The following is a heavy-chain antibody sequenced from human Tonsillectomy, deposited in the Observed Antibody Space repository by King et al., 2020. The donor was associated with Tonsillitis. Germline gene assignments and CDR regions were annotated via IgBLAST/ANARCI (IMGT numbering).Heavy chain of an antibody. J-gene: IGHJ4*02. Sequence: VQLQQWGAGLLKPSETLSLTCAVYGGSLSGYYWSWIRKPPGKGREWIGEINHRGSTNYNPSLKSRVTISVDTSKNQFSLKLSSVTAADTAVYYCARQSKIGDSVYWGQGTLVTVSS. D-gene: IGHD4-17*01. CDR3: ARQSKIGDSVY. CDR1: GGSLSGYY. CDR2: INHRGST. V-gene: IGHV4-34*01.